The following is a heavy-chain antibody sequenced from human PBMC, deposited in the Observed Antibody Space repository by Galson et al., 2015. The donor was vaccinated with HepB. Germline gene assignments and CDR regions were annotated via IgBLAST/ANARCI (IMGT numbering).Heavy chain of an antibody. CDR3: ARVGDWHSGSLRGIRY. D-gene: IGHD1-26*01. CDR2: MHPNSGNT. CDR1: GYTYNHYD. J-gene: IGHJ1*01. V-gene: IGHV1-8*02. Sequence: SVKVACKAPGYTYNHYDINWVRQAPGQELEWMGWMHPNSGNTGYAQKFQVRVTMTRDTSISTAYMELSSLTSEDTAVYYCARVGDWHSGSLRGIRYWGQGTLVTVSS.